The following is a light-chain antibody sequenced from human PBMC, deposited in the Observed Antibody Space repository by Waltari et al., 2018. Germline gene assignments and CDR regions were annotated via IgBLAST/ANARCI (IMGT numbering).Light chain of an antibody. CDR3: QQSYSTPYT. Sequence: IHVTQAPSSLSASLADRITITCRASQSISSYLNWYQQKPGKAPKLLIYAASSLQSGVPSRFSGSGSGTDFTLTISSLQPEDFATYYCQQSYSTPYTFGQGTKLEI. CDR1: QSISSY. CDR2: AAS. V-gene: IGKV1-39*01. J-gene: IGKJ2*01.